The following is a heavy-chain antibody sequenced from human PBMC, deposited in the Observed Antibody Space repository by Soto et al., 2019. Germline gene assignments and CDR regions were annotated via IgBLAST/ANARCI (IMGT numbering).Heavy chain of an antibody. D-gene: IGHD2-8*02. J-gene: IGHJ5*02. CDR1: GCTFTSYV. CDR2: INAGNGNT. V-gene: IGHV1-3*01. Sequence: ASVKVSCKASGCTFTSYVMHWVRQAPGQRLEWMGWINAGNGNTKYSQKFQGRVTITRDTSASTAYMELSSLRSEDTAVYYCARDLFMGRPSWSILTAPLDPWGQGTLVTVSS. CDR3: ARDLFMGRPSWSILTAPLDP.